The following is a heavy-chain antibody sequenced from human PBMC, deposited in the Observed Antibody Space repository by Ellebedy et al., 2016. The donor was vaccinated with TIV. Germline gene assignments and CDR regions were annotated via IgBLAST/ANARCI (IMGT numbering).Heavy chain of an antibody. CDR3: ASTPFSAGSGYHPHDY. D-gene: IGHD5-12*01. Sequence: MPSETLSLTCTVSDASISSYYWSWIRQPPGKGLEWIGYIYYNENTNYNPSLKSRVTITVDTSKNQFSLNLNSVTAADTAVYFCASTPFSAGSGYHPHDYWGQGILVTVSS. V-gene: IGHV4-59*08. CDR1: DASISSYY. J-gene: IGHJ4*02. CDR2: IYYNENT.